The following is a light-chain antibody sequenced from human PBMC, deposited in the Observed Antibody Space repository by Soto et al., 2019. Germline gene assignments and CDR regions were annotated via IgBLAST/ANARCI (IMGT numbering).Light chain of an antibody. V-gene: IGLV2-14*01. Sequence: QSALTQPVSVSGSPGQSITVSCTGTSSDVGGYNSVSWYQQHPGKAPKLMIYEVSNRPSGVSNRFSGSKSGNTASLTISGLQAEDEADYYCSSYTSSSTLVFGGGTKVTVL. CDR1: SSDVGGYNS. J-gene: IGLJ2*01. CDR2: EVS. CDR3: SSYTSSSTLV.